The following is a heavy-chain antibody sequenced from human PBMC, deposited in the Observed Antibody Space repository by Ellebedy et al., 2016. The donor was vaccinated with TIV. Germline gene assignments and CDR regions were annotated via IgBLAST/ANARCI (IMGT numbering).Heavy chain of an antibody. CDR1: GYRFTGNY. V-gene: IGHV1-2*02. D-gene: IGHD1-14*01. CDR2: IDPDSGVT. CDR3: ARMPSGLGTTTD. J-gene: IGHJ4*02. Sequence: ASVKVSCXASGYRFTGNYIHWVRQAPGRGLEWMGWIDPDSGVTSPSLQDRVTMTSDTSITTAYLELNRLKSDDTAVYYCARMPSGLGTTTDWGQGTLVTVSS.